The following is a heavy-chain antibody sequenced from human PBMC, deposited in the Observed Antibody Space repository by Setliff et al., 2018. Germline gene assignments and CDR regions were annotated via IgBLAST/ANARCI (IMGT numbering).Heavy chain of an antibody. CDR3: AKDKDVDGAPWFFDY. V-gene: IGHV3-15*01. D-gene: IGHD2-8*01. Sequence: ETLSLTCSVSGGSINRDYWSWIRQPPGKGLEWIGRIKSNVDGGTAHYAAPVEGRFTISRDDSKTALYLQMDNMKTEDTGVYYCAKDKDVDGAPWFFDYWGQGTLVTVSS. J-gene: IGHJ4*02. CDR2: IKSNVDGGTA. CDR1: GGSINRDY.